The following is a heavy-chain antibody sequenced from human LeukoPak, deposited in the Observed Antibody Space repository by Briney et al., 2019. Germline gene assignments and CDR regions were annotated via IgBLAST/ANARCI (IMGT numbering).Heavy chain of an antibody. Sequence: ASVKVSCKVSGYTLTELSMHWVRQAPGKGLEWMGGFDPEDGETIYAQKFQGRVTMTEDTSTDTAYMELSSLRSEDTAVYYCATVDGVVVTAIQYFQHWGQGTLVTVSS. D-gene: IGHD2-21*02. CDR2: FDPEDGET. CDR3: ATVDGVVVTAIQYFQH. J-gene: IGHJ1*01. V-gene: IGHV1-24*01. CDR1: GYTLTELS.